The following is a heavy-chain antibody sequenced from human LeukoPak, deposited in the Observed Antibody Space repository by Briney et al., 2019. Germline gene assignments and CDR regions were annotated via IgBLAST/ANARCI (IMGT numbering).Heavy chain of an antibody. D-gene: IGHD6-13*01. V-gene: IGHV4-61*02. CDR2: IYTSGST. J-gene: IGHJ6*03. CDR3: ASEGIAAAGTPHYYYMDV. Sequence: SQTLSLTCTVSGGSISSGSYYWSWIRQPAGKGLEWIGRIYTSGSTNYNPSLKSRVTISVDTSKNQFSLKLSSVTAADTAVYYCASEGIAAAGTPHYYYMDVWGKGTTVTVSS. CDR1: GGSISSGSYY.